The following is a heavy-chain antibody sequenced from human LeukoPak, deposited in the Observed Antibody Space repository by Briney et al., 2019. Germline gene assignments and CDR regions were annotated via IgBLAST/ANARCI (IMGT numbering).Heavy chain of an antibody. CDR1: GYTFTGYY. V-gene: IGHV1-69*13. Sequence: SVTVSCKASGYTFTGYYMHWVRQAPGQGLEWMGGIIPIFGTANYAQKFQGRVTITADESTSTAYMELSSLRSEDTAVYYCARVGNNGYSSGWYSIWGQGTLVTVSS. CDR3: ARVGNNGYSSGWYSI. CDR2: IIPIFGTA. J-gene: IGHJ4*02. D-gene: IGHD6-19*01.